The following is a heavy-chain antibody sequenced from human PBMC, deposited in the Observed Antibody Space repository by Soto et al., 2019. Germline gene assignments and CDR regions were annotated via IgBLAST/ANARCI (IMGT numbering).Heavy chain of an antibody. V-gene: IGHV3-30-3*01. D-gene: IGHD4-4*01. CDR1: GFTFSSYA. CDR3: ARDLEVTTTH. J-gene: IGHJ4*02. Sequence: QVQLVESGGGVVQPGRSLRLSCAASGFTFSSYAMHWVRQAPGKGLEWVAVISYDGSNKYYADSVKGRFTISRDNSKNTLYLQMNSLRAEDTAVYYCARDLEVTTTHWGQGTLVTVSS. CDR2: ISYDGSNK.